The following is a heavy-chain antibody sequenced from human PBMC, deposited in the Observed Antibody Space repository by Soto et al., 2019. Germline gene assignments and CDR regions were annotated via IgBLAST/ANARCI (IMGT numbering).Heavy chain of an antibody. Sequence: QVQLVQSGAEVKKPGASVKVSCKASGYTFTGYYMHWVRQAPGQGLEWMGWINPNSGGTNYAQKFQGWVTMTRDTSNSTAYMELSRLRSDDTAVYYCAREGISSIWSHYYYYGMDVWGQGTTVTVSS. CDR3: AREGISSIWSHYYYYGMDV. D-gene: IGHD6-13*01. CDR2: INPNSGGT. CDR1: GYTFTGYY. V-gene: IGHV1-2*04. J-gene: IGHJ6*02.